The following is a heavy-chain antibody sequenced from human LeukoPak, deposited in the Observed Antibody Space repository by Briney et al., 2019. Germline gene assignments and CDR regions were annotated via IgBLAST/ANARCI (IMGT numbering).Heavy chain of an antibody. V-gene: IGHV4-39*07. Sequence: SETLSLTCTVSGGSISSGSYYWGWIRQPPGKGLEWIGSIYYSGSTYYNPSLKSRVTISVDTSKNQFSLKLSSVTAADTAVYYCARVLGLRTPIFEHEYYFDYWGQGTLVTVSS. D-gene: IGHD1-14*01. J-gene: IGHJ4*02. CDR3: ARVLGLRTPIFEHEYYFDY. CDR2: IYYSGST. CDR1: GGSISSGSYY.